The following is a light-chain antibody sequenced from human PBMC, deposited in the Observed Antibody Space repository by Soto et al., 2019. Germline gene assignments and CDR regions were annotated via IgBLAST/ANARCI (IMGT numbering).Light chain of an antibody. CDR1: QSVSSNH. CDR3: QQYGSSPRT. CDR2: GAS. V-gene: IGKV3-20*01. Sequence: EIVLTQSPGTLSLSPGERATLSCRASQSVSSNHLAWYQQKPGQAPRLLIYGASGRATGIPDRFSGSGFGTDFTLTISRLEPEDSAVYYCQQYGSSPRTFGQGTKVEIK. J-gene: IGKJ1*01.